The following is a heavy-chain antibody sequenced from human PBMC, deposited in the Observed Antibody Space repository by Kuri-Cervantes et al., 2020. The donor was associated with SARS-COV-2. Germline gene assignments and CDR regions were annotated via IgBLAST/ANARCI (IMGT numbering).Heavy chain of an antibody. Sequence: ASVKVSCKASGYTFTSYDINWVRQATGQGLERMGWISAYNGNTNYAQKLQGRVTMTTDTSTSTAYMELRSLRSDDTAVYYFARAGTPAGAFDIWGQGTMVTVSS. CDR1: GYTFTSYD. CDR3: ARAGTPAGAFDI. D-gene: IGHD1-1*01. CDR2: ISAYNGNT. J-gene: IGHJ3*02. V-gene: IGHV1-18*01.